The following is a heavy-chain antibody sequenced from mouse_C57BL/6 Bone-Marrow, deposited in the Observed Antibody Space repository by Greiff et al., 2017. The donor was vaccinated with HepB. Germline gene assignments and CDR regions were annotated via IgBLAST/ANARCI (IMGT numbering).Heavy chain of an antibody. CDR2: ISYDGSN. J-gene: IGHJ3*01. CDR3: ARTKPDYTWFAY. Sequence: EVQLQESGPGLVKPSQSLSLTCSVTGYSITSGYYWNWIRQFPGNKLEWMGYISYDGSNNYNPSLKNRISITRDTSKNQFFLKLNSVTTEDTATYYCARTKPDYTWFAYWGQGTLVTVSA. CDR1: GYSITSGYY. D-gene: IGHD2-4*01. V-gene: IGHV3-6*01.